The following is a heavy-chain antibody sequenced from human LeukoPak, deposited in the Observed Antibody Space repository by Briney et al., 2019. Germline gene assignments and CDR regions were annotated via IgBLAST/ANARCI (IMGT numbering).Heavy chain of an antibody. CDR3: ASCGSVHSSGYYRPLDY. V-gene: IGHV4-59*01. D-gene: IGHD3-22*01. Sequence: PSETLSLTCVVSADFNTNYYWSWVRQPPGKGLEWLGDMFNSGNTHYNPSLKSRGTISVDTSKNQFSLKLSSVTAADTAVYYCASCGSVHSSGYYRPLDYWGQGTLVTVSS. CDR2: MFNSGNT. CDR1: ADFNTNYY. J-gene: IGHJ4*02.